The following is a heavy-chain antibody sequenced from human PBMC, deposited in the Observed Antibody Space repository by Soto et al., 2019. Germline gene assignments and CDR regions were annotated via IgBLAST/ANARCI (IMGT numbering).Heavy chain of an antibody. V-gene: IGHV1-2*02. CDR1: GYTFTGYY. CDR2: INPNSGGT. J-gene: IGHJ4*02. D-gene: IGHD6-6*01. Sequence: QVQLVQSGAEVKKPGASVKVSCKASGYTFTGYYMHWVRQAPGQGLEWMGWINPNSGGTNYAQKFQGRVTMTRDTSISTAYMELSRLRSDETAVYYCARDRSTPSRSGDFDYWGQGTLVTVSS. CDR3: ARDRSTPSRSGDFDY.